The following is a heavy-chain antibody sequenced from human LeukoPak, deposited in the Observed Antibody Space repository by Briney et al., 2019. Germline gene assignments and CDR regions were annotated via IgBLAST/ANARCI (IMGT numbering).Heavy chain of an antibody. J-gene: IGHJ4*02. CDR3: TTDVDHGPLDY. CDR1: GFSVSSNY. CDR2: IKSKTDGGTT. Sequence: IPGGSLRLSCAASGFSVSSNYMSWVRQAPGKGLEWVGRIKSKTDGGTTGYAAPVIGRFTISRDDSKNTLYLQMNSLKTEDTAVYYCTTDVDHGPLDYWGQGTLVTVSS. V-gene: IGHV3-15*01. D-gene: IGHD1-14*01.